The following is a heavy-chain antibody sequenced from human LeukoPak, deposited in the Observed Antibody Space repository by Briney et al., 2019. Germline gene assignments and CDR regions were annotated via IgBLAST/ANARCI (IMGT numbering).Heavy chain of an antibody. J-gene: IGHJ6*04. Sequence: PGGSLRRSCAASGFSFSGYWMTWVRQAPGKGLEWVANIKEDGSEKYYVDSEKGRFNISRDNAKNSLYLKMNSLTAEDTALYYCARGGYYPDVWGKGTTVTVSS. CDR1: GFSFSGYW. V-gene: IGHV3-7*03. D-gene: IGHD3-16*01. CDR3: ARGGYYPDV. CDR2: IKEDGSEK.